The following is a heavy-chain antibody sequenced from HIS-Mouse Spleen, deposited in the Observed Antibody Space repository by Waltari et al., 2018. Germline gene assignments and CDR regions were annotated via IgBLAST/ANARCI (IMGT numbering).Heavy chain of an antibody. CDR2: IYYSGST. CDR1: GGSIRRSSYY. J-gene: IGHJ3*02. Sequence: QLQLQESGPGLVKPSETLSLTCTVSGGSIRRSSYYWGWIRQPPGKGLEWIGSIYYSGSTYYNPSLKSRVTISVDTSKNQFSLKLSSVTAADTAVYYCARDRAQLGIGVDAFDIWGQGTMVTVSS. V-gene: IGHV4-39*07. D-gene: IGHD7-27*01. CDR3: ARDRAQLGIGVDAFDI.